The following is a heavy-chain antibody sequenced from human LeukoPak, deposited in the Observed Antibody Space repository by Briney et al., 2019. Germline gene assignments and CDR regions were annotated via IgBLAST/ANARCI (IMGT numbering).Heavy chain of an antibody. J-gene: IGHJ3*02. CDR3: ARVVLDYGETDAFDI. Sequence: SQTLSLTCTVSGGSISSGDYYWSWIRQPPGKGLKWIGYIYYSGSTYYDLSLKSRVTISVDTSKNQFSLKLSSVTAADTAVYYCARVVLDYGETDAFDIWGQGTMVTVSS. CDR2: IYYSGST. CDR1: GGSISSGDYY. V-gene: IGHV4-30-4*08. D-gene: IGHD4-17*01.